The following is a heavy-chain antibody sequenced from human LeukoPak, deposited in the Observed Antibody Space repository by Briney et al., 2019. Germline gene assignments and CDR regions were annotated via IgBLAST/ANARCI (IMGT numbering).Heavy chain of an antibody. V-gene: IGHV3-11*04. Sequence: GGSLRLSCAASGFTFKNYAMSWIRQAPGKGLEWVSYISSSGSTIYYADSVKGRFTISRDNAKNSLYLQMNSLRAEDTAVYYCARDGGLLYFDYWGQGTLVTVSS. CDR1: GFTFKNYA. J-gene: IGHJ4*02. CDR2: ISSSGSTI. D-gene: IGHD3-16*01. CDR3: ARDGGLLYFDY.